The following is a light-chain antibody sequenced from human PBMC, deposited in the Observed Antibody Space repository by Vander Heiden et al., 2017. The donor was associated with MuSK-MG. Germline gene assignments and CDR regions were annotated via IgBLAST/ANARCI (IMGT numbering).Light chain of an antibody. V-gene: IGLV2-14*01. J-gene: IGLJ1*01. CDR1: SSDVGGYNY. CDR3: SSYTSSSTLLV. Sequence: QSPLTQPASVSGSPGQSITISCTGTSSDVGGYNYVACYQQHPGKAPKLMIYDVSNRPSGVCNRFSGSKSGNTASLTISGLQAEDEADYYCSSYTSSSTLLVFGTGTKVTVL. CDR2: DVS.